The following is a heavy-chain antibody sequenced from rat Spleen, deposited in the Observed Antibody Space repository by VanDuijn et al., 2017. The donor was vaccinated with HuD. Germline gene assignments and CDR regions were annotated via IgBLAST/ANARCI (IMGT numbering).Heavy chain of an antibody. J-gene: IGHJ2*01. D-gene: IGHD1-11*01. CDR2: ISYDGSST. Sequence: EVQLVESDGGLVQPGRSLKLSCAASGFTFSDYYMAWVRQAPTKGLEWVATISYDGSSTYYRDSVKGRFTISRDNAKSTLYLQMDSLGSEDTATYYCARRHYGYTDYFDYWGQGVMVTVSS. V-gene: IGHV5-29*01. CDR3: ARRHYGYTDYFDY. CDR1: GFTFSDYY.